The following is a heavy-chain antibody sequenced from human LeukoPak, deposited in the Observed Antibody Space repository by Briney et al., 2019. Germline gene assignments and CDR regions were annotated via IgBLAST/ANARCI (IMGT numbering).Heavy chain of an antibody. CDR3: ARDLGGYPFFMDV. V-gene: IGHV4-39*07. Sequence: PSETLSLTRSVSGGSTRSGRHHWAWVRQPPGKGLEFIGSLDESGRPYYNAPLESRVTISEDSSGKQFSLNLSSVTAADTAVYYCARDLGGYPFFMDVWGRGTTVIVSS. D-gene: IGHD2-15*01. CDR2: LDESGRP. J-gene: IGHJ6*03. CDR1: GGSTRSGRHH.